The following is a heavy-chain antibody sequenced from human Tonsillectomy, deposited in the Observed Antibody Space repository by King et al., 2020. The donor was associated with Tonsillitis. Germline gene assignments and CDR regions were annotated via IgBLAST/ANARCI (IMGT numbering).Heavy chain of an antibody. CDR2: IIPIFGTA. D-gene: IGHD6-6*01. CDR1: GGTFSSYA. Sequence: QLVQSGAEVKKPGSSVKVSCKASGGTFSSYAISWVRQAPGQGLEWMGGIIPIFGTANYAQKFQGRVTITADESTSTAYMELSNLRSEDTAVYYCARAKEHDGIAPLGYWGQGTLVTVSS. CDR3: ARAKEHDGIAPLGY. J-gene: IGHJ4*02. V-gene: IGHV1-69*12.